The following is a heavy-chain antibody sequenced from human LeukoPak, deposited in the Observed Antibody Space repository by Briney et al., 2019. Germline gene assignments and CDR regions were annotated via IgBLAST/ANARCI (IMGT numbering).Heavy chain of an antibody. CDR2: IYYSGST. CDR1: GGSISSGDYY. Sequence: SETLSLTCTVSGGSISSGDYYWSWIRQPPGKGLEWIGYIYYSGSTYYNPSLESRVTISVDTSKNQFSLKLSSVTAADTAVYYCARDQGYNWNWFDPWGQGTLVTVSS. CDR3: ARDQGYNWNWFDP. D-gene: IGHD1-1*01. J-gene: IGHJ5*02. V-gene: IGHV4-30-4*08.